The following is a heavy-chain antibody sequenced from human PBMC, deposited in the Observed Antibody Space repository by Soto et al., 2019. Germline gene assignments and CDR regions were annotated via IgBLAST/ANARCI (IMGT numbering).Heavy chain of an antibody. V-gene: IGHV3-23*01. CDR3: AKDPEQEYYFDY. J-gene: IGHJ4*02. Sequence: PGGSLRLSCAASGFTFSSYAMSWVRQAPGKGLEWVSAISGSGGSTYYADSVKGRFTISRDNSENTLYLQMNSLRAEDTAVYYCAKDPEQEYYFDYWGQGTLVTVSS. CDR2: ISGSGGST. D-gene: IGHD3-10*01. CDR1: GFTFSSYA.